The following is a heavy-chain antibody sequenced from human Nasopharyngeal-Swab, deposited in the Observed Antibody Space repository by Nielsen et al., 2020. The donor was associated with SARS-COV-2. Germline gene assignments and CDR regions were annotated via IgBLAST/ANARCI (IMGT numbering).Heavy chain of an antibody. CDR1: GFTFGDYA. D-gene: IGHD6-19*01. V-gene: IGHV3-49*03. Sequence: GGSLRLSCTASGFTFGDYAMSWFRKAPGNGLEWVGFIRSKAYGGTTEYAASVKGRFTISRDDSKSIAYLQMNSLKTEDTAVYYCTRAGYSSGWAFDYWGQGTLVTVSS. CDR2: IRSKAYGGTT. J-gene: IGHJ4*02. CDR3: TRAGYSSGWAFDY.